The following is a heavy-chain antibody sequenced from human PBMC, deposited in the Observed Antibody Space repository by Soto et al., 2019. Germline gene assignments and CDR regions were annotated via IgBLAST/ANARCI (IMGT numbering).Heavy chain of an antibody. J-gene: IGHJ6*02. CDR3: ARVRWSIVEWSLQLWYYYGMDV. Sequence: GASVKVSCKASGYTFTGYYMHWVRQAPGQGLEWMGWINPNSGGTNYAQKFQGRVTMTRDTSISTAYMELSRLRSDDTAVYYCARVRWSIVEWSLQLWYYYGMDVWGQGTTVTVSS. V-gene: IGHV1-2*02. CDR1: GYTFTGYY. D-gene: IGHD5-18*01. CDR2: INPNSGGT.